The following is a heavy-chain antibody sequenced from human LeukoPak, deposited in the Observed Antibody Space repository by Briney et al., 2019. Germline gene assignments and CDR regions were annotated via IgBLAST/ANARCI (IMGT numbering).Heavy chain of an antibody. CDR3: ASGYSSGWDRDYFDY. CDR1: GFTFSSYA. D-gene: IGHD6-19*01. J-gene: IGHJ4*02. CDR2: ISVSGTGT. V-gene: IGHV3-23*01. Sequence: GGSLRLSCAASGFTFSSYAMSWVRQAPGKGLEWVSLISVSGTGTYYADSVKGRFTTSRDNSKNTLYFEMNSLRAEDTAVYYCASGYSSGWDRDYFDYWGQGTLVTVSS.